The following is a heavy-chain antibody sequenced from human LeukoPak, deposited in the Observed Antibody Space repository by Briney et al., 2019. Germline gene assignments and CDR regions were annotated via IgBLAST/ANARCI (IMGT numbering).Heavy chain of an antibody. CDR2: ITGTSGRT. CDR1: GITFSNFA. V-gene: IGHV3-21*01. Sequence: PGGSLRLSCEVSGITFSNFAMAWVRQAPGKGLEWVSLITGTSGRTYYAASVKGRFTISRDNAKNSLYLQMNSLRAEDTAVYYCARAASRMRPDAFDIWGQGTMVTVSS. J-gene: IGHJ3*02. CDR3: ARAASRMRPDAFDI.